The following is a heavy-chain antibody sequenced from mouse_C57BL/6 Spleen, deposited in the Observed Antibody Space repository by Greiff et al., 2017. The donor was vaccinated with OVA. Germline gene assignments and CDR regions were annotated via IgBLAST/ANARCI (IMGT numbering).Heavy chain of an antibody. J-gene: IGHJ2*01. CDR1: GYTFTDYY. Sequence: VQLQQSGAELVRPGASVKLSCKASGYTFTDYYINWVKQRPGQGLEWIARIYPGSGNTYYNEKFKGKATLTAEKSSSTAYMQLSSLTPEDSAVYFCARRYYGSSYYFDYWGQGTTLTVSS. CDR3: ARRYYGSSYYFDY. V-gene: IGHV1-76*01. CDR2: IYPGSGNT. D-gene: IGHD1-1*01.